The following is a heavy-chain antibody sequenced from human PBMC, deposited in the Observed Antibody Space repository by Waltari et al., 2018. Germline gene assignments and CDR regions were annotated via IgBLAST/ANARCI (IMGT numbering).Heavy chain of an antibody. CDR2: IWFDGSSK. Sequence: QVQLVESGGGVVQPGRSLRLSCAVSGFTFSSYGMHWVRQAPGTGLEWVSAIWFDGSSKYYADSVKGRFTISRDNSKNTLFLQMNSLRAEDTAMYYCAKDTGRYYYYMDVWGKGTTVTVSS. D-gene: IGHD4-17*01. CDR3: AKDTGRYYYYMDV. CDR1: GFTFSSYG. V-gene: IGHV3-30*18. J-gene: IGHJ6*03.